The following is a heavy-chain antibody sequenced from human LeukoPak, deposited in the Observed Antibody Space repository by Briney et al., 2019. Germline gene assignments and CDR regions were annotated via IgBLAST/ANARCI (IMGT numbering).Heavy chain of an antibody. CDR3: ARVFVGENFDY. V-gene: IGHV3-48*03. CDR2: ISYTGSNK. Sequence: PGGSLRLSCAASGFIFSDYEMNWVRQAPGKGLEWLSYISYTGSNKYYADSVKGRFTISRDNVKNSLYLQMNSLRAEDTAVYFCARVFVGENFDYWGQGTLVTVSS. CDR1: GFIFSDYE. J-gene: IGHJ4*02. D-gene: IGHD3-10*02.